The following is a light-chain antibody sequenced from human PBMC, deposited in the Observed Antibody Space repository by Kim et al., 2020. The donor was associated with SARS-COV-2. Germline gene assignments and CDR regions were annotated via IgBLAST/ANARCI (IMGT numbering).Light chain of an antibody. V-gene: IGKV2-30*01. CDR2: KVS. Sequence: DVVMTQSPLSLPVTLGQPASISCRSSQSLVYRDGNTYLNWFQQRPGQSPRRLIYKVSNRDSGVPDRFSGSGSGTDFTLTISSVEPEDFRVYSCMQGSPWPYSFGQGTKLEI. J-gene: IGKJ2*03. CDR1: QSLVYRDGNTY. CDR3: MQGSPWPYS.